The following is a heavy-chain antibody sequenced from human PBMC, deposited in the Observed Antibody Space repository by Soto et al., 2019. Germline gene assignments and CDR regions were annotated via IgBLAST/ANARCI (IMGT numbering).Heavy chain of an antibody. CDR3: ARCYGSSFDY. CDR2: IYYXANT. CDR1: GGSIGSGGYY. Sequence: PSXTRSLTCTVSGGSIGSGGYYWSWIRQHTGKGLEYSXNIYYXANTNKKPSLXXEVTKTVVTPKKNSALALSSAVAADTAVYYCARCYGSSFDYWGQGTMVTVSS. D-gene: IGHD2-2*01. V-gene: IGHV4-31*01. J-gene: IGHJ4*03.